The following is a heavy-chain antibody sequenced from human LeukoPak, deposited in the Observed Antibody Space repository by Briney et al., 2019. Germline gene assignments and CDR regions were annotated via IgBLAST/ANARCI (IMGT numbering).Heavy chain of an antibody. CDR3: ARDLPPGSSGWYLGY. V-gene: IGHV3-48*02. CDR1: GFTFSSYS. J-gene: IGHJ4*02. CDR2: ISSSSRTI. Sequence: GGSLTLSCAAPGFTFSSYSMNWVRQAQGKGLEWVSYISSSSRTIYYADSVKGRFTISRDNAKNSLYLQMNSLRDEDTAVYYCARDLPPGSSGWYLGYWCQGALVTVAS. D-gene: IGHD6-19*01.